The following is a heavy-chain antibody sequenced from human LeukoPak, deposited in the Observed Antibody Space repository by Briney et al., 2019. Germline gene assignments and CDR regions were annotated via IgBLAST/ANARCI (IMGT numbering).Heavy chain of an antibody. CDR3: RIAAPPGPDY. V-gene: IGHV4-59*12. D-gene: IGHD6-6*01. Sequence: SETLSLTCTVSGGSISSYYWSWIRQPPGKGLEWIGYIYYSGSTNYNPSLKSRVTISVDTSKNQFSLKLSSVTAADTAVYYCRIAAPPGPDYWGQGTLVTVSS. CDR2: IYYSGST. CDR1: GGSISSYY. J-gene: IGHJ4*02.